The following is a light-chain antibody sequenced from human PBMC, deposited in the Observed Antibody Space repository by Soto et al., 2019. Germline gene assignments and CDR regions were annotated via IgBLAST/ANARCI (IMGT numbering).Light chain of an antibody. CDR3: MQGTHCPHT. CDR2: KVS. J-gene: IGKJ2*01. V-gene: IGKV2-24*01. CDR1: QSLVDTDGDTY. Sequence: DIVLTQTPLSSPVTLGQPASISCRSSQSLVDTDGDTYLSWLQQRPGQPPRPLIYKVSTRFSGVPDRFSGSGAGKDFTLKISRVEAEDVGGYYCMQGTHCPHTFGQGTQLEIK.